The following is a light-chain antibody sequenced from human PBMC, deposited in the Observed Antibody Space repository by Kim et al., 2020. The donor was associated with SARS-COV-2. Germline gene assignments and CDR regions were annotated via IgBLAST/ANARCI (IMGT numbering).Light chain of an antibody. Sequence: VSPGQPATITCAGDKLGDKYASWYQQKPGQSPVLVIFRDNRRPSGIPERFSGSNSGNTATLTISGTQAMDEADYYCQAWDSSIYVFGTGTKVTVL. CDR3: QAWDSSIYV. CDR1: KLGDKY. V-gene: IGLV3-1*01. J-gene: IGLJ1*01. CDR2: RDN.